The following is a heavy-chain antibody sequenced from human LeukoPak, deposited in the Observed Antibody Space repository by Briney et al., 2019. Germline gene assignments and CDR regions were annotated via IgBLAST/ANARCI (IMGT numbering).Heavy chain of an antibody. Sequence: NPSVTPSLTCTVSGGSISSSYWSWIRQPPGKGLEWIGYIYYSGNTNYNPSLESRVTISVDTSKNQFSLKLSSVTAADTAVYYCARGVYGSGPGDWFDPWGQGTLVTVSS. CDR3: ARGVYGSGPGDWFDP. J-gene: IGHJ5*02. V-gene: IGHV4-59*08. CDR2: IYYSGNT. CDR1: GGSISSSY. D-gene: IGHD3-10*01.